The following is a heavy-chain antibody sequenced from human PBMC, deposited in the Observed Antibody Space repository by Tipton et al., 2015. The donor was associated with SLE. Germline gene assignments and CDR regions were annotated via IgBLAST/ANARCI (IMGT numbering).Heavy chain of an antibody. J-gene: IGHJ3*01. CDR3: ARGDFLSYDFLSASDAFDF. CDR2: INTKTATP. CDR1: GYNFIKYA. Sequence: QVQLVQSGSELMKPGASVKGSCRASGYNFIKYAMNWVRQAPGQGLEWVGWINTKTATPTYDQGFTGRFVFSLDTSVNTAYLQISSLKAEDTAVYYCARGDFLSYDFLSASDAFDFWGQGTLVSVSS. V-gene: IGHV7-4-1*02. D-gene: IGHD3-3*01.